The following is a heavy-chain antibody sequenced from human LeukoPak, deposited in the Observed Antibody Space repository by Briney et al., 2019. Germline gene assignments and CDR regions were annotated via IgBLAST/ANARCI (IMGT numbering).Heavy chain of an antibody. CDR2: ISGSGGST. D-gene: IGHD4-17*01. V-gene: IGHV3-23*01. J-gene: IGHJ6*02. CDR3: AREGTTVTTFYYYYGMDV. Sequence: PGGSLRLSCAASGFTFSSYAMSWVRQAPGKGLEWVSAISGSGGSTYYADSVKGRFTISRDNSKNTLYLQMNSLRAEDTAVYYCAREGTTVTTFYYYYGMDVWGQGTTVTVSS. CDR1: GFTFSSYA.